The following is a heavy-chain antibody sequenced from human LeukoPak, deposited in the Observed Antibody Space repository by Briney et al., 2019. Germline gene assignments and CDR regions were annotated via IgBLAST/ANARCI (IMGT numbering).Heavy chain of an antibody. V-gene: IGHV3-21*01. CDR1: GFTFSSYS. J-gene: IGHJ4*02. CDR3: GHCTTTSCYAGGH. D-gene: IGHD2-2*01. CDR2: ISSSSTYI. Sequence: GESLRLSCAASGFTFSSYSMNWVRQAPGKGLEWVSSISSSSTYIYYADLVKGRFTISRDNAKNSLYLQMNSLSAEDTAVYYCGHCTTTSCYAGGHWGQGTLVTVSS.